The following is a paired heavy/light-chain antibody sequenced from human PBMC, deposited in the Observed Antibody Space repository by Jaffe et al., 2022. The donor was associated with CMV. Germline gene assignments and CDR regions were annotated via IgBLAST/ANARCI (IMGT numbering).Light chain of an antibody. V-gene: IGLV4-69*01. Sequence: QLVLTQSPSASASLGASVKLTCTLSSGHTTYAIAWHQHQPEKGPRYLMNLNSDGSHNKGHGIPDRFSGSSSGAERYLTISSLQSEDEADYYCQTWASGILVFGGGTKLTVL. CDR1: SGHTTYA. J-gene: IGLJ2*01. CDR2: LNSDGSH. CDR3: QTWASGILV.
Heavy chain of an antibody. CDR3: ARLISGNYFDY. CDR2: IYYSGST. Sequence: QLQLQESGPGLVKPSETLSLTCTVSGGSFSSSSYYWGWIRQPPGMGLEWIATIYYSGSTYYKPSLRSRVTMSVDTSKNQFSLKLSSVTAADTAVYYCARLISGNYFDYWGQGTLVTVSS. J-gene: IGHJ4*02. V-gene: IGHV4-39*01. CDR1: GGSFSSSSYY. D-gene: IGHD1-26*01.